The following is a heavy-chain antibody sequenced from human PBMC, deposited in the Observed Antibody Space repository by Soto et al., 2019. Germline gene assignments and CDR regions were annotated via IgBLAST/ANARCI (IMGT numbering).Heavy chain of an antibody. CDR3: ARDRVSSGYYSAIDY. V-gene: IGHV3-33*01. CDR1: GFTFSSYG. CDR2: IWYDGSNK. Sequence: PGGSLRLSCAASGFTFSSYGMHWVRQAPGKGLEWVAVIWYDGSNKYYADSVKGRFTISRDNSKNTLYLQMNSLRAEDTAVYYCARDRVSSGYYSAIDYWGQGTLVTVSS. D-gene: IGHD3-22*01. J-gene: IGHJ4*02.